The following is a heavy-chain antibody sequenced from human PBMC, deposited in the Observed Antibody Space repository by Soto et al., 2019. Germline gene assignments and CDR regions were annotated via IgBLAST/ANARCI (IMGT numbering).Heavy chain of an antibody. Sequence: GGSLRLSCAASGFTFSSYSMNWVRQAPGKGLEWVSYISSSSSTIYYADSVKGRFTISRDNAKNSLYLQMNSLRAEDTAVYYCARGVRWFTFDYWGQGTLVTVSS. D-gene: IGHD3-10*02. J-gene: IGHJ4*02. V-gene: IGHV3-48*01. CDR3: ARGVRWFTFDY. CDR1: GFTFSSYS. CDR2: ISSSSSTI.